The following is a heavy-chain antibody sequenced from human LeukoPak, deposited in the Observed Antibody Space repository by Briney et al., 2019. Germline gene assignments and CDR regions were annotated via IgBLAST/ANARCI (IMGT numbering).Heavy chain of an antibody. CDR3: AKDPYTMVRGVIPTGYDY. D-gene: IGHD3-10*01. V-gene: IGHV3-23*01. CDR1: GFTFSSYA. J-gene: IGHJ4*02. CDR2: ISGSGGST. Sequence: PGGSLRLSCAASGFTFSSYAMSWVRQAPGKGLEWVAAISGSGGSTYYADSVKGRFTISRGNSKNTLYLQMNSLRAEDTAVYYCAKDPYTMVRGVIPTGYDYWGQGTLVTVSS.